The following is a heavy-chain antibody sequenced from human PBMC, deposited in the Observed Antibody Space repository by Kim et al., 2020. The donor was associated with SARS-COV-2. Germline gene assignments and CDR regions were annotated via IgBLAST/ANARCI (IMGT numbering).Heavy chain of an antibody. D-gene: IGHD3-22*01. Sequence: YAAPVKGRFTISRDDSKNTLYMQMNSLKTEDTGVYYCTTGGVVVINEGFYWGQGTLVTVSS. J-gene: IGHJ4*02. CDR3: TTGGVVVINEGFY. V-gene: IGHV3-15*01.